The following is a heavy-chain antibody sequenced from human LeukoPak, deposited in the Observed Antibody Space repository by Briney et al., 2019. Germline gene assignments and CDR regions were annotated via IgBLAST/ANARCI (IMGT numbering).Heavy chain of an antibody. Sequence: PSETLSLTCTVSGYSISSGYYWSWIRQPPGKGLEWIGEINHSGSTKYNSSLKSRVTISVDTSKNQFSLKLSSVTAADTAVYYCARRLGRKFGERFYYYHYMDVWGKGTTVTISS. J-gene: IGHJ6*03. V-gene: IGHV4-38-2*02. D-gene: IGHD3-10*01. CDR3: ARRLGRKFGERFYYYHYMDV. CDR1: GYSISSGYY. CDR2: INHSGST.